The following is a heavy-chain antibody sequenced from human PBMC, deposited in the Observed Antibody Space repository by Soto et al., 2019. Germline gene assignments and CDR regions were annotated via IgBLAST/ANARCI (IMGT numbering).Heavy chain of an antibody. J-gene: IGHJ6*02. CDR1: GLTLGTYG. CDR2: ISFDGSNH. D-gene: IGHD4-17*01. CDR3: AKDIEGDGDYGYYAMDV. V-gene: IGHV3-30*18. Sequence: QVQLVESGGGVVQPGRSLRLSCAASGLTLGTYGMHWVRQAPGKGLDWVAFISFDGSNHYYADSVKGRFTFSRDISKNTLYLQMISMRAEDTAVYYCAKDIEGDGDYGYYAMDVWGQGTTVSVSS.